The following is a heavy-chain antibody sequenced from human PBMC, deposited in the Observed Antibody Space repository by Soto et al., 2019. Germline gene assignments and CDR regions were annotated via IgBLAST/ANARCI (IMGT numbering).Heavy chain of an antibody. J-gene: IGHJ3*02. D-gene: IGHD2-15*01. CDR1: GGSVSSGSYY. CDR3: ARHQSIVVVTAARAFDI. CDR2: IYYSGDT. Sequence: SETLSLTCTVSGGSVSSGSYYWSWIRQPPGKGLEWIGYIYYSGDTYYNPSLKSRVTISVDTSKNQFSVKLNSVTAADTAVYYCARHQSIVVVTAARAFDIWGQGTMVTVSS. V-gene: IGHV4-39*01.